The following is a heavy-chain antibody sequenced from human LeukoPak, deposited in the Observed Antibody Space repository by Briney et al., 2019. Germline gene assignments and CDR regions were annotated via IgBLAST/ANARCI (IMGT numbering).Heavy chain of an antibody. J-gene: IGHJ3*02. CDR1: GGSISSYY. CDR3: ASFTMVRGKGDAFDI. CDR2: IYYSGST. V-gene: IGHV4-59*08. Sequence: PSETLSLTCTVSGGSISSYYWSWIRQPPGKGLEWIGCIYYSGSTNYNPSLKSRVTISVDTSKNQFSLKLSSVTAADTAVYYCASFTMVRGKGDAFDIWGQGTMVTVSS. D-gene: IGHD3-10*01.